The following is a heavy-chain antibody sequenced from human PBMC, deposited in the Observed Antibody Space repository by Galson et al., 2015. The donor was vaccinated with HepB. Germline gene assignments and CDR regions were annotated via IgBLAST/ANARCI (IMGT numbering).Heavy chain of an antibody. CDR1: GFTFGDYA. J-gene: IGHJ4*02. D-gene: IGHD3-16*01. Sequence: SLRLSCAGSGFTFGDYAVGWFRQAPGKGLEWVGFIRSEPYGATTDYAASVRGRFIISRDDSNSIAYLQMNSLKTEDTAVYFCSRDEDYEYLWGSWFEYWGQGTLATVSS. CDR2: IRSEPYGATT. V-gene: IGHV3-49*03. CDR3: SRDEDYEYLWGSWFEY.